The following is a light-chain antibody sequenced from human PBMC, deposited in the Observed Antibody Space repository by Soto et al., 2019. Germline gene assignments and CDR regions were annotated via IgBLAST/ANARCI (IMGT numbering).Light chain of an antibody. CDR2: SNN. CDR1: SSKIGSNT. J-gene: IGLJ1*01. V-gene: IGLV1-44*01. Sequence: QSVLTQPPSASGTPGQRVTISCSGSSSKIGSNTVNWYQQLPGTAPKLLIYSNNQRPSGVPDRFSGSKSGTSASLAISGLQSEDEADYYCAAWDDSLNGAVFGTGTKVTV. CDR3: AAWDDSLNGAV.